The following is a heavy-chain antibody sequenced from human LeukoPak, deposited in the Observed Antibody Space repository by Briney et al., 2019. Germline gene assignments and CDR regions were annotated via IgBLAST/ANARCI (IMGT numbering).Heavy chain of an antibody. CDR3: ARGGDIVVGLWGSFDY. V-gene: IGHV3-30*03. D-gene: IGHD2-15*01. CDR1: GFTFSTFG. CDR2: ITYDGSNK. Sequence: GRSLRLSCAASGFTFSTFGMHWVRQAPGKGLEWVAVITYDGSNKHYADSVKGRFTISRDNSKNTLYLQMHSLRPEDTAVYYCARGGDIVVGLWGSFDYWGQGTLVTVSS. J-gene: IGHJ4*02.